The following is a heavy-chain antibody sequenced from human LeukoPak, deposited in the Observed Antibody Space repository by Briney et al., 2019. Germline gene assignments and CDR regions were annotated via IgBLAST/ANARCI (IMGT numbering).Heavy chain of an antibody. J-gene: IGHJ4*02. V-gene: IGHV3-21*01. CDR3: ARDSSGWYHFDY. CDR2: ISSSSSYI. Sequence: GGSLRLSCAASGFIFSSYTMDWVRQAPGKGLEWVSSISSSSSYIYYADSVKGRFTISRDNAKNSLYLQMNSLRAEDTAVYYCARDSSGWYHFDYWGQGTLVTVSS. CDR1: GFIFSSYT. D-gene: IGHD6-19*01.